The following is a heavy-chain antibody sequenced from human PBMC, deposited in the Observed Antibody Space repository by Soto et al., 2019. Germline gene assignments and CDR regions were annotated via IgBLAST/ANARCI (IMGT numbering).Heavy chain of an antibody. CDR3: ARGYCSGGGCYRWFDP. CDR2: INHSGST. CDR1: GGSFSGYY. J-gene: IGHJ5*02. D-gene: IGHD2-15*01. V-gene: IGHV4-34*02. Sequence: QVQVQQWGAGLLKPSETLSLTCAVYGGSFSGYYWSWIRQPPGKGLEWIGEINHSGSTNYNPSIKSRVTISVDTSKNQFSLRLSSVTAADTAVYYCARGYCSGGGCYRWFDPWGQGTLVTVSS.